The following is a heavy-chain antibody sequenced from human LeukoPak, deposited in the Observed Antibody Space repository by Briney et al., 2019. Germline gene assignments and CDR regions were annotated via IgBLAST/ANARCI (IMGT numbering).Heavy chain of an antibody. Sequence: SETLSLTCAVYGGSFSGYYWSWIRQPPGKGLEWIGEINHSGSTNYNPSLKSRVTISVDTSKNQFSLKLSSVTAADTAVYYCARGQAAGTPSTDWGQGTLVTVSS. CDR3: ARGQAAGTPSTD. D-gene: IGHD6-13*01. J-gene: IGHJ4*02. V-gene: IGHV4-34*01. CDR1: GGSFSGYY. CDR2: INHSGST.